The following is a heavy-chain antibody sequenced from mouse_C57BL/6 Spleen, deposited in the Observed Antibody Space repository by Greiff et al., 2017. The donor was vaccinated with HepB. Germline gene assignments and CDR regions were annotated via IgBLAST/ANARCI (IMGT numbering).Heavy chain of an antibody. CDR3: ALLRPPMDY. CDR1: GYAFSSSW. CDR2: IYPGDGDT. V-gene: IGHV1-82*01. Sequence: VQLQQSGPELVKPGASVKISCKASGYAFSSSWMNWVKQRPGEGLEWIGRIYPGDGDTNYNGKFKGKATLTADKSSSTAYMQLSSLTSEDSAVYFCALLRPPMDYWGQGTSVTVSS. J-gene: IGHJ4*01. D-gene: IGHD1-2*01.